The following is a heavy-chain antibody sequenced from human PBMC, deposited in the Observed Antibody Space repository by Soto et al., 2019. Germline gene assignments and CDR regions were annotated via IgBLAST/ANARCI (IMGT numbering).Heavy chain of an antibody. D-gene: IGHD6-6*01. Sequence: QVQLVESGGGVVQPGRSLRLSCAASGFTFSSYAMHWVRQAPGKGLEWVAVISYDGSNKYYADSVKGRFTISRDNSKNTVYLQMNSLRAEDTAVYYCARDGGEYSSSRAYGMDVWGQGTTVTVSS. J-gene: IGHJ6*02. CDR2: ISYDGSNK. CDR1: GFTFSSYA. CDR3: ARDGGEYSSSRAYGMDV. V-gene: IGHV3-30-3*01.